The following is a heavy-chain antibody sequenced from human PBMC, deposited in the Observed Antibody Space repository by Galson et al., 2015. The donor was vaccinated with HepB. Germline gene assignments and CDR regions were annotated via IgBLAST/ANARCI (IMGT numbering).Heavy chain of an antibody. CDR2: ISSSGSTI. D-gene: IGHD6-19*01. J-gene: IGHJ4*02. Sequence: SLRLSCAASGFTFSSYEMNWVRQAPGKGLEWVSYISSSGSTIYYADSVKGRFTISRDNAKNSLHLQMNSLRAEDTAVYYCARVGWLVPGYWGQGTLVTVSS. CDR3: ARVGWLVPGY. CDR1: GFTFSSYE. V-gene: IGHV3-48*03.